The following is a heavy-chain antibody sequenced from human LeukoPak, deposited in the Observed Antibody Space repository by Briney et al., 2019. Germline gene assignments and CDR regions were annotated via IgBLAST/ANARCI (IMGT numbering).Heavy chain of an antibody. CDR2: IIPIFGTA. Sequence: SVKVSCKASGGTFSSYAISWVRQAPGQGLEWMGGIIPIFGTANYAQKFQGRVTITTDESTSTAYMELSSLRSEDTAVYYCAREGADYYGSGSYGNWFDSWGQGTLVTVSS. CDR3: AREGADYYGSGSYGNWFDS. CDR1: GGTFSSYA. J-gene: IGHJ5*01. D-gene: IGHD3-10*01. V-gene: IGHV1-69*05.